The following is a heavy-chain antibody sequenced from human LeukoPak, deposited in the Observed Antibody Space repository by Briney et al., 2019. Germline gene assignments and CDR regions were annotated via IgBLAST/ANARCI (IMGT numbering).Heavy chain of an antibody. CDR2: IIPIFGTA. CDR3: ARDRGYCRSTSCYLPRVRLDY. Sequence: SVKVSCIASGGTFSSYAISWVRQAPGQGLEWMGGIIPIFGTANYAQKFQGRATITADESTSTAYMELSSLRYEDTAVYYCARDRGYCRSTSCYLPRVRLDYWGQGTLVTVSS. J-gene: IGHJ4*02. CDR1: GGTFSSYA. V-gene: IGHV1-69*01. D-gene: IGHD2-2*01.